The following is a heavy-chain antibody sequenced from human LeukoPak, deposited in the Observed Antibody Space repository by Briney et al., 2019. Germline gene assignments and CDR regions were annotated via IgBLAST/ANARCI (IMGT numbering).Heavy chain of an antibody. D-gene: IGHD6-6*01. Sequence: ASVKVSCKVSGYTLTELSMHWVRQAPGKGLEWMGGFDPEDGETIYAQKFQGRVTMTEDTSTDTAYMELSSLRSEDTAVYYCAIVGQDIAASHYYMDVWGKGTTVTVSS. CDR2: FDPEDGET. CDR3: AIVGQDIAASHYYMDV. J-gene: IGHJ6*03. V-gene: IGHV1-24*01. CDR1: GYTLTELS.